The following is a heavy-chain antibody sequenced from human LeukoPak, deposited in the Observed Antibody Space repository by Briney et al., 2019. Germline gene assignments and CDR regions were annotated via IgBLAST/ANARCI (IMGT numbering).Heavy chain of an antibody. CDR1: GGTFSSYA. J-gene: IGHJ5*02. Sequence: ASVKVSCKASGGTFSSYAISWVRQAPGQGLEWMGWINPNSGGTNYAQKFQGRVTMTRDTSISTAYMELSRLRSDDTAVYYCARDRSLDQLPNWFDPWGQGTLVTVSS. D-gene: IGHD2-2*01. CDR2: INPNSGGT. V-gene: IGHV1-2*02. CDR3: ARDRSLDQLPNWFDP.